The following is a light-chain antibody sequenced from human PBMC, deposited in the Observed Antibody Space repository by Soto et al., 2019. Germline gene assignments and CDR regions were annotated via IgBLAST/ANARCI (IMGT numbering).Light chain of an antibody. Sequence: DIQMTQSPSSLSASVGDRVTITCRAGQSISNYLNWYQQKPGKAPKLLIYAASSLQSGVPSRFSGSGSGTDFTLSISSLQPEDFASYYCQQSYNTPLTFGGGTKVEIQ. CDR1: QSISNY. J-gene: IGKJ4*01. CDR3: QQSYNTPLT. V-gene: IGKV1-39*01. CDR2: AAS.